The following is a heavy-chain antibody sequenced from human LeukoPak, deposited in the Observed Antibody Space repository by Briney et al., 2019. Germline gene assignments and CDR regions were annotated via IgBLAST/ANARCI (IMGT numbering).Heavy chain of an antibody. D-gene: IGHD3-3*01. J-gene: IGHJ4*02. V-gene: IGHV4-30-4*08. CDR3: ARDGANYDFPFDY. CDR2: IYYSGST. CDR1: GGSISSGDYY. Sequence: SQTLSLTCTVSGGSISSGDYYWSWIRQPPGKGLEWIGYIYYSGSTYHNPSLKSRVTISVDTSKNQFSLKLSSVTAADTAVYYCARDGANYDFPFDYWGQGTLVTVSS.